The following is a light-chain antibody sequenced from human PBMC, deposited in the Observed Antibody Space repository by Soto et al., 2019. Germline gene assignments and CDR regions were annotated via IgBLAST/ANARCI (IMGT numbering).Light chain of an antibody. CDR3: YSCSRSSGTRYV. J-gene: IGLJ1*01. CDR2: DVS. V-gene: IGLV2-14*03. Sequence: QSALTHPASVSGSPVQSITISCTGTSSDIVTYNSVSWYQQHPGQAPKLMIYDVSHRPSGVSDRFSGSKSGNTSSLTISGLQAEDEADYYCYSCSRSSGTRYVFGTGTKVTVL. CDR1: SSDIVTYNS.